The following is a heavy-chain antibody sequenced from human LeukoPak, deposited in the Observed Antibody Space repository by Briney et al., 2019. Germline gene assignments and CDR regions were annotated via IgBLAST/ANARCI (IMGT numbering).Heavy chain of an antibody. V-gene: IGHV6-1*01. CDR2: TYYRSKWYN. J-gene: IGHJ6*03. CDR3: ARGPQVVGYFYIDV. CDR1: GDSVSSNSAA. D-gene: IGHD2-15*01. Sequence: SQTLSLTCAISGDSVSSNSAAWSWIRHSPSRGLEWLGRTYYRSKWYNDYALSVNSRITINPDTSKNQFSLQLNSVTPEDTAVYYCARGPQVVGYFYIDVWDKGSTVTVSS.